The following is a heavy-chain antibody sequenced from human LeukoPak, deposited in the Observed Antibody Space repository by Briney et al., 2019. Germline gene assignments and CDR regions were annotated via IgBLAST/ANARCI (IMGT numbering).Heavy chain of an antibody. J-gene: IGHJ4*02. CDR2: ISWDGGST. D-gene: IGHD6-19*01. CDR1: GSTFSSYA. CDR3: AKDEGYSSGWYVY. V-gene: IGHV3-43D*03. Sequence: GGSLRLSCAASGSTFSSYAMHWVRQAPGKGLEWVSLISWDGGSTYYADSVKGRFTISRDNSKNSLYLQMNSLRAEDTALYYCAKDEGYSSGWYVYWGQGTLVTVSS.